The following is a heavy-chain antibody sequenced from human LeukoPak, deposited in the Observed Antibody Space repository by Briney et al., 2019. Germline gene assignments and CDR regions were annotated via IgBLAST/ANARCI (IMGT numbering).Heavy chain of an antibody. D-gene: IGHD7-27*01. CDR2: IIPIFGTA. CDR3: ARTKLGIGGGYFDY. V-gene: IGHV1-69*05. J-gene: IGHJ4*02. Sequence: ASVKVSCKASGGTFSSYAISWVRQAPGQGLEWMGRIIPIFGTANYAQKFQGRVTITTDEYTSTAYMELSSLRSEDTAVYYCARTKLGIGGGYFDYWGQGTLVTVSS. CDR1: GGTFSSYA.